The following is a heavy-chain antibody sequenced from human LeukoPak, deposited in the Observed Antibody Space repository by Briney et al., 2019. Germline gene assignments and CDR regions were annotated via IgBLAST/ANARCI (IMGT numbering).Heavy chain of an antibody. D-gene: IGHD5-18*01. CDR3: ARVQLRGKGFDY. CDR1: GFTFSSYG. J-gene: IGHJ4*02. Sequence: GGSLRLSCAASGFTFSSYGMHWVRQAPGKGLEWVAVISYDGSNKYYADSVKGRFTISRDNSKNTLYLQMNSLRAEDTAVYYCARVQLRGKGFDYWGQGTLVTVSS. CDR2: ISYDGSNK. V-gene: IGHV3-30*03.